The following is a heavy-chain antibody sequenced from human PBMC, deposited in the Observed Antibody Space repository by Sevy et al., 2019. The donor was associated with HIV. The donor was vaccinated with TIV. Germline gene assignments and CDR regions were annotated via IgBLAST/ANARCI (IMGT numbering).Heavy chain of an antibody. CDR1: GFTFSSYD. V-gene: IGHV3-13*01. D-gene: IGHD3-3*01. CDR3: ARGYCDFWSGYSGTRGMDV. Sequence: WGSLRLSCAASGFTFSSYDMHWVRQATGKGLEWVSAIGTAGDTYYPGSVKGRFTISRENAKNSLYLQMNSLRAGDTAVYYCARGYCDFWSGYSGTRGMDVWGQGTTVTVSS. CDR2: IGTAGDT. J-gene: IGHJ6*02.